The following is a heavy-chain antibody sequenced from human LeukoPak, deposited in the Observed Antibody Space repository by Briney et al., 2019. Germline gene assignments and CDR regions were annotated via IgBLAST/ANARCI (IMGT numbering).Heavy chain of an antibody. CDR3: ARELDTAMTRYFDY. Sequence: ASVKVSCKASGYTFINHWMHWVRQAPGQGLEWMGWINPNSGGTNYAQKFQGRVTMTRDTSISTAYMELSRLRSDDTAVYYCARELDTAMTRYFDYWGQGTLVTVSS. V-gene: IGHV1-2*02. CDR2: INPNSGGT. CDR1: GYTFINHW. J-gene: IGHJ4*02. D-gene: IGHD5-18*01.